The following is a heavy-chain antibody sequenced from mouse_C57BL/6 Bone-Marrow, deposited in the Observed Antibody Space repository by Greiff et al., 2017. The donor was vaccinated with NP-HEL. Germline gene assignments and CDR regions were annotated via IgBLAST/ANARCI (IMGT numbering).Heavy chain of an antibody. Sequence: VQLQQSGPELVKPGASVKIPCKASGYTFTDYNMDWVKQSHGKSLEWIGDINPNNGGTIYNQKFKGKATLTVDKSSSTAYMELRSLTSEDTAVYYCARSSNAHYYGSPFDYWGQGTTRTVSS. CDR3: ARSSNAHYYGSPFDY. CDR1: GYTFTDYN. V-gene: IGHV1-18*01. CDR2: INPNNGGT. J-gene: IGHJ2*01. D-gene: IGHD1-1*01.